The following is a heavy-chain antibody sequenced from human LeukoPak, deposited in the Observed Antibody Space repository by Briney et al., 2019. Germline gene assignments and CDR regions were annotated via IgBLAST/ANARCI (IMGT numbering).Heavy chain of an antibody. CDR1: GGSISSGDYY. D-gene: IGHD7-27*01. Sequence: SQTLSLTCTVSGGSISSGDYYWSWIRQPPGKGLEWIGYIYYSGSTYYNPSLKSRVTISVDTSKNQFSLKLSSVTAADTAVYYCATSAPGDADAFDIWGQGTMVTVSS. V-gene: IGHV4-30-4*01. J-gene: IGHJ3*02. CDR2: IYYSGST. CDR3: ATSAPGDADAFDI.